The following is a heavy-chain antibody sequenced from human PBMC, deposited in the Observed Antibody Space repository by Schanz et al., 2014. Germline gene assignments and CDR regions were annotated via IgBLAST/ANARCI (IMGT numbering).Heavy chain of an antibody. D-gene: IGHD6-13*01. CDR3: ARDGEAAAGCDY. CDR2: INPRGGST. Sequence: QVQLVQSGAAVKKPGASVKVSCKVSGYSLNELSMHWVRQAPGQGLEWMGIINPRGGSTSYAQKFQGRVTMTRDTSTSTVYMELSSLRSEDTAVYYCARDGEAAAGCDYWGQGTLVTVSS. J-gene: IGHJ4*02. V-gene: IGHV1-46*02. CDR1: GYSLNELS.